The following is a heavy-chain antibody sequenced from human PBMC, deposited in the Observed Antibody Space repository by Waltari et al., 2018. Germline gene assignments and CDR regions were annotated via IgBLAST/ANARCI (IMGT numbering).Heavy chain of an antibody. CDR2: IEPSDSFR. D-gene: IGHD2-2*01. CDR3: VRHRTTYPLEIDY. V-gene: IGHV5-10-1*01. Sequence: EVQLVQSGAEVKKPEESLRISGEGSGASCTSHGTSWVRRMPGKGREWVGGIEPSDSFRNYGPAFEGHVTISVDQSLRTAYLQWDSLKASDTAIYYCVRHRTTYPLEIDYWGQGTLVTVSS. CDR1: GASCTSHG. J-gene: IGHJ4*02.